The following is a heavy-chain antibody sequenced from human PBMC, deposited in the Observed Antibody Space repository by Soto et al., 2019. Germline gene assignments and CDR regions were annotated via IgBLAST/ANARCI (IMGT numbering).Heavy chain of an antibody. CDR3: AEGSKFTIVSPNAD. J-gene: IGHJ4*02. CDR2: LSGNSGTT. D-gene: IGHD2-8*01. V-gene: IGHV3-23*01. Sequence: EVQLLESGGGLVQPGGSLRLSCAASGFTFTTYAMTWVRQAPGRGLEWVSALSGNSGTTYSADSVKGRFTISRDNSRNTLYLQMSSLRAEDTALDCCAEGSKFTIVSPNADWGQGTLVTVSS. CDR1: GFTFTTYA.